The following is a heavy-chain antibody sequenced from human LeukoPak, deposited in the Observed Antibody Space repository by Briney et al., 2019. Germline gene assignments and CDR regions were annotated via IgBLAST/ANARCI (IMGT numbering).Heavy chain of an antibody. CDR3: AKDNPEPIVRPTSPDY. CDR2: ISSSSSYI. CDR1: GFTFGSYS. D-gene: IGHD1-26*01. J-gene: IGHJ4*02. Sequence: GGSLRLSCAASGFTFGSYSMNWVRQAPGKGLEWVSSISSSSSYINYADSVKGRFTISRDNYKNTMYLQMNSLRAEDTAVYYCAKDNPEPIVRPTSPDYWGQGTRVTVSS. V-gene: IGHV3-21*04.